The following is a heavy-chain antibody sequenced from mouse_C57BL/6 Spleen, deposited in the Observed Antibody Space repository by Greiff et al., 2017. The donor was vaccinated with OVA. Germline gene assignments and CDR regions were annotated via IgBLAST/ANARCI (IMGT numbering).Heavy chain of an antibody. CDR1: GYTFTDYE. J-gene: IGHJ3*01. CDR2: IDPETGGT. D-gene: IGHD2-3*01. Sequence: VQLQQSGAELVRPGASVTLSCKASGYTFTDYEMHWVKQTPVHGLEWIGAIDPETGGTAYNQKFKGKAILTADKSSSTAYVELRSLTSEDSAVYYCTGDGFAYWGQGTLVTVSA. V-gene: IGHV1-15*01. CDR3: TGDGFAY.